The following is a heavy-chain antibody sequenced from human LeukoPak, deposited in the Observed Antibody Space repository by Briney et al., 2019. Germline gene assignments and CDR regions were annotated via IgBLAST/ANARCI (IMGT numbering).Heavy chain of an antibody. J-gene: IGHJ4*02. CDR1: GGSISSGGYY. D-gene: IGHD5-24*01. CDR2: IYYSGST. CDR3: ARDWDGYNRFDY. V-gene: IGHV4-31*03. Sequence: SETLSLTCTVSGGSISSGGYYWTWIRQHPGKGLEWIGYIYYSGSTYYNPSLKSRVTISVDTSKNQFSLKLTSVTAADTAVYYCARDWDGYNRFDYWGQGTLVTVS.